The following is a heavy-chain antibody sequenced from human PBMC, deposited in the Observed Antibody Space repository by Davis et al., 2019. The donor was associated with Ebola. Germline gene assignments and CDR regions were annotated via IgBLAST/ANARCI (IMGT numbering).Heavy chain of an antibody. CDR3: GPTGRLTYGIDV. CDR1: GFTFSSYA. CDR2: IGVNAVET. J-gene: IGHJ6*02. Sequence: GGSLRLSCAASGFTFSSYAMSWVRQAPGKGLEWVSTIGVNAVETFYADSVKGRFTISRDNSKNTVYLQMNSLRDEDTAVYFCGPTGRLTYGIDVWGQGTTVTVSS. V-gene: IGHV3-23*01. D-gene: IGHD1-26*01.